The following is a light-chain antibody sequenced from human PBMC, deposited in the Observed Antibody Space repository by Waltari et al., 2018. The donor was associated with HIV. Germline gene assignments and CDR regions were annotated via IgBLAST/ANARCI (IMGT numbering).Light chain of an antibody. J-gene: IGLJ1*01. CDR1: SRNVGSDDL. V-gene: IGLV2-23*02. Sequence: QSALTQPASVSGSPGQSITISCTGTSRNVGSDDLVSWYQQHPGEAPKLSIYEVTKRPSGVSNRFSGSKSGNTASLTISGLQAEDEADYYCCSCPRSGIRYVFGTGTKVTVL. CDR2: EVT. CDR3: CSCPRSGIRYV.